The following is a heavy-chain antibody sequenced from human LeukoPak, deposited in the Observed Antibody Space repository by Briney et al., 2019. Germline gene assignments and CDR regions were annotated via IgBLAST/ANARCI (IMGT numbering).Heavy chain of an antibody. Sequence: GGSLRLSCAASGFTFSSYWMSWVRQAPGKGLEWVANIKQDGSEKYYVDSVKGRFTISRDNAENSLYLQMNSLRAEDTAVYYCARVNYYDSSGYYYSSYYYYYYMDVWGKGTTVTVSS. CDR3: ARVNYYDSSGYYYSSYYYYYYMDV. D-gene: IGHD3-22*01. J-gene: IGHJ6*03. V-gene: IGHV3-7*01. CDR2: IKQDGSEK. CDR1: GFTFSSYW.